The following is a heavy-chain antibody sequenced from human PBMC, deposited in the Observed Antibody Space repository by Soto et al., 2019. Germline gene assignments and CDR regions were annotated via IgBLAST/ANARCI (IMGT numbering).Heavy chain of an antibody. Sequence: PGESMKISCKGSGYSFTSYWISWVSQMPGKGLEWMGRIDPSDSYTNYSPSFQGHVTISADKSISTAYLQWSSLKASDTAMYYCARLYCGGDCYDYGMDVWGQGTTVTVSS. J-gene: IGHJ6*02. CDR3: ARLYCGGDCYDYGMDV. D-gene: IGHD2-21*02. V-gene: IGHV5-10-1*01. CDR1: GYSFTSYW. CDR2: IDPSDSYT.